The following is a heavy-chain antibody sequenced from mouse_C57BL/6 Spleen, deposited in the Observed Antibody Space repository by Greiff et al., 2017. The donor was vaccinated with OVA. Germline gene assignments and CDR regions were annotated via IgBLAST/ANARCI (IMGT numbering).Heavy chain of an antibody. CDR2: IDPENGDT. CDR1: GFNIKDDY. CDR3: TTGITTAREGY. V-gene: IGHV14-4*01. J-gene: IGHJ2*01. D-gene: IGHD1-2*01. Sequence: VQLQQSGAELVRPGASVKLSCTASGFNIKDDYMHWVKQRPEQGLEWIGWIDPENGDTESASKFQGKATITADTSSNTAYLQLSSLTSEDTAVYYCTTGITTAREGYWGQGTTLTVSS.